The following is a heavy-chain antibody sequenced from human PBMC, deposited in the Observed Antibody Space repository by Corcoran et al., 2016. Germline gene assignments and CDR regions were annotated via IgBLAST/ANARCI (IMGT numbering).Heavy chain of an antibody. CDR2: IKQDGSEK. Sequence: EVQLVESGGGLVQPGGSLRLSCAASGFTFSSYWMSWVRQAPGKGLEWVANIKQDGSEKYYVDSVKGRFTISRDNAKNSLYLQINSLRAEYTAVYSCARGGGYDSSGYTHDGMDVWGQGTTVTVSS. CDR1: GFTFSSYW. D-gene: IGHD3-22*01. J-gene: IGHJ6*02. CDR3: ARGGGYDSSGYTHDGMDV. V-gene: IGHV3-7*01.